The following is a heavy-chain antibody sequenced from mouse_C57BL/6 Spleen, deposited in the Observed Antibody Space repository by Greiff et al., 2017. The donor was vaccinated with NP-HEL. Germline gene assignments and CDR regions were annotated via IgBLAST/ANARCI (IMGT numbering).Heavy chain of an antibody. D-gene: IGHD3-2*02. CDR1: GFTFSDYY. Sequence: DVKLVESEGGLVQPGSSMKLSCTASGFTFSDYYMAWVRQVPEKGLEWVANINYDGSSTYYLDSLKSRFIISRDNAKNILYLQMSRLKSEDTAPYYCARGFSRQLRYGGNAMDYWGQGTSVTVSS. CDR2: INYDGSST. V-gene: IGHV5-16*01. J-gene: IGHJ4*01. CDR3: ARGFSRQLRYGGNAMDY.